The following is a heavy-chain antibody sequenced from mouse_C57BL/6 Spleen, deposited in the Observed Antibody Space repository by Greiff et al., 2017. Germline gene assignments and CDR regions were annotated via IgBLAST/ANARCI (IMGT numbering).Heavy chain of an antibody. J-gene: IGHJ4*01. CDR2: ISSGSSTI. V-gene: IGHV5-17*01. CDR3: ARPYYSKNPLQMDY. D-gene: IGHD2-5*01. Sequence: EVKLMESGGGLVKPGGSLKLSCAASGFTFSDYGMHWVRQAPEKGLEWVAYISSGSSTIYYADTAKGRFTISRDNAKNTQFLQMTSLRSEDTAMYYCARPYYSKNPLQMDYWGQGTSVTVSS. CDR1: GFTFSDYG.